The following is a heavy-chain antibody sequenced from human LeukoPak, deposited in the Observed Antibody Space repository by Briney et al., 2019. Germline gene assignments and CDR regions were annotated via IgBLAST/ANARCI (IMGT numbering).Heavy chain of an antibody. Sequence: ASVTVSCTASGYTFTSYDINWVRQATGQGLEWMGWMNPNSGNTGYAQKFQGRVTMTRNTSISTAYMELSSLRSEDTAVYYCARVRVVPAAIAIYYYYYGMDVWGQGTTVTVSS. CDR2: MNPNSGNT. CDR1: GYTFTSYD. D-gene: IGHD2-2*01. J-gene: IGHJ6*02. CDR3: ARVRVVPAAIAIYYYYYGMDV. V-gene: IGHV1-8*01.